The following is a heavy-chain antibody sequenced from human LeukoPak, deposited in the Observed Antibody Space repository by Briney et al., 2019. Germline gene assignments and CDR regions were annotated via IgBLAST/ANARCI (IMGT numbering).Heavy chain of an antibody. CDR1: GFTFSSYE. J-gene: IGHJ4*02. V-gene: IGHV3-48*03. D-gene: IGHD3-22*01. CDR3: ARKQYYYDSSGYYYGHLDY. Sequence: PGGSLRLSCAASGFTFSSYEMNWVRQAPGKGLEWVSYISSSGSTIYYADSVKGRFTISRDNAKNSLYLQMNSLRAEDTAVYYCARKQYYYDSSGYYYGHLDYWGQGTLVTVSS. CDR2: ISSSGSTI.